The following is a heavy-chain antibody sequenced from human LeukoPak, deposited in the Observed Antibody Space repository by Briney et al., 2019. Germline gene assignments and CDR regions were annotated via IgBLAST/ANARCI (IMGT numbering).Heavy chain of an antibody. V-gene: IGHV4-61*02. J-gene: IGHJ4*02. CDR1: GGSISSGSYY. CDR2: IHTCGST. D-gene: IGHD1-26*01. CDR3: ARGNKDGIIVSRFDY. Sequence: SQTLSLTCTVSGGSISSGSYYWTWLRQPAGKTLEWIGRIHTCGSTNYNPSLKSRVTISGDTSKNQFSLKVSSVTAADTAVYYCARGNKDGIIVSRFDYWGQGTLVTVSS.